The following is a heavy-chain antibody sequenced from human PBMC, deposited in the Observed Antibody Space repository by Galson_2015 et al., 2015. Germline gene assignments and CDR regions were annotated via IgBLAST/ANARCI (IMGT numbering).Heavy chain of an antibody. V-gene: IGHV4-4*02. D-gene: IGHD3-22*01. CDR1: GGSISSSNW. CDR2: LYHSGST. J-gene: IGHJ3*02. Sequence: ATPSLTCAVSGGSISSSNWWSWVRQPQGKGLEWIGELYHSGSTNYNPSLTIRVTISVDKSKNQFSLKLSSATAADTAVYYCARDEPDYYDSSGRPQDAFDIWGQGIMVAVSS. CDR3: ARDEPDYYDSSGRPQDAFDI.